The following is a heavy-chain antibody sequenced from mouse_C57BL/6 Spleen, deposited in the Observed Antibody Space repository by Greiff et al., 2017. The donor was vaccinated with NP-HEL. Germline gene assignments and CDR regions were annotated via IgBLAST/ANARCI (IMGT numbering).Heavy chain of an antibody. J-gene: IGHJ1*03. CDR3: ARHYGSSYRYFDV. Sequence: VQLQQSGPELVKPGASVKISCKASGYAFSSSWMNWVKQRPGKGLEWIGRIYPGDGDTNYNGKFKGKATLTTDKSSSTAYMQLSSLTSEDSAVYFCARHYGSSYRYFDVWGTGTTVTVSS. CDR1: GYAFSSSW. CDR2: IYPGDGDT. V-gene: IGHV1-82*01. D-gene: IGHD1-1*01.